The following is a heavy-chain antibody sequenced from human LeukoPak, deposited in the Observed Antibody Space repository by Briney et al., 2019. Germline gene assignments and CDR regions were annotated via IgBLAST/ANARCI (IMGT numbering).Heavy chain of an antibody. Sequence: GASVKVSCKASGYTFTGYYMHWVRQAPGQGLEWMGIINPSGGSTSYAQKFQGRVTMTRDMSTSTVYMELSSLRSEDTAVYYCASTNGYSYGPNYYYYMDVWGKGTTVTVSS. V-gene: IGHV1-46*01. CDR1: GYTFTGYY. J-gene: IGHJ6*03. CDR2: INPSGGST. CDR3: ASTNGYSYGPNYYYYMDV. D-gene: IGHD5-18*01.